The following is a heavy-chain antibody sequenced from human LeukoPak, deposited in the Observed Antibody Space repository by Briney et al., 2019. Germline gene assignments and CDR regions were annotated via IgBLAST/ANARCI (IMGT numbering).Heavy chain of an antibody. J-gene: IGHJ4*02. CDR3: ATGRGSGSYRFDY. CDR1: RFNFSSHA. V-gene: IGHV3-23*01. D-gene: IGHD3-10*01. Sequence: PGGALLLCCAASRFNFSSHAMSSVRQAPGKGLEWVSAISGSGRSTYYEDSVKGGFTISRDNSKNTLYLQMNSLRAEDTAVYYCATGRGSGSYRFDYWGQGTLVTVSS. CDR2: ISGSGRST.